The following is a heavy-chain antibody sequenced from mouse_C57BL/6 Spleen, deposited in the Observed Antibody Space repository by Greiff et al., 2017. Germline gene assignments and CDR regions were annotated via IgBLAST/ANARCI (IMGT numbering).Heavy chain of an antibody. CDR3: ARLTGRYFDY. D-gene: IGHD4-1*01. Sequence: QVQLKQPGAELVKPGASVKLSCKASGYTFTSYWMHWVKQRPGQGLEWIGMIHPNSGSTNYNEKFKSKATLTVDKSSSTAYMQLSSLTSEDSAVYYCARLTGRYFDYWGQGTTLTVSS. CDR2: IHPNSGST. V-gene: IGHV1-64*01. J-gene: IGHJ2*01. CDR1: GYTFTSYW.